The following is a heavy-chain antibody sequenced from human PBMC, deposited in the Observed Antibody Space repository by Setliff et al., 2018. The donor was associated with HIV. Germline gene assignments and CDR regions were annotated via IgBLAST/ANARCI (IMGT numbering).Heavy chain of an antibody. CDR2: THASGTT. V-gene: IGHV4-4*07. Sequence: PSETLSLTCTVSGGSISGDFWTWIRQPAGEGLEWIGRTHASGTTQCEPSLKNRCSMSIDTSKNQFSLKLSSVTAADTAVYYCARQTATGTSATFDSWGQGSRVTVSS. CDR3: ARQTATGTSATFDS. J-gene: IGHJ4*02. D-gene: IGHD2-21*02. CDR1: GGSISGDF.